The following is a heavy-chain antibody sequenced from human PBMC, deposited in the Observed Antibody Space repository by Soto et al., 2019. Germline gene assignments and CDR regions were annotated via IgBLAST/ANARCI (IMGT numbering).Heavy chain of an antibody. Sequence: SETLSLTCAVFGGSFSGYYWNWVRQPPGKGLEWIGEINHSGSTNYNPSLKSRVTISVDTSKNQFSLRLSSMTAADTAVYYCARGGPTTSHYLDSWGQGTLVTV. V-gene: IGHV4-34*01. J-gene: IGHJ4*02. D-gene: IGHD1-26*01. CDR3: ARGGPTTSHYLDS. CDR1: GGSFSGYY. CDR2: INHSGST.